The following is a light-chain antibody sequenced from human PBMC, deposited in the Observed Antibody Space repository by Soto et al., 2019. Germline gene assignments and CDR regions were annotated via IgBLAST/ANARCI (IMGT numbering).Light chain of an antibody. V-gene: IGLV1-40*01. CDR1: SSNIGAGYD. CDR3: QSYDSSLSAVV. Sequence: QAVVTQPPSVSGAPGQRVTISCTGSSSNIGAGYDVHWYQQLPGTAPKLLIYDNINRPSGVPDRFSGSKSGTSASLAITGLQAEDEADYYCQSYDSSLSAVVFGGGPKLTVL. CDR2: DNI. J-gene: IGLJ2*01.